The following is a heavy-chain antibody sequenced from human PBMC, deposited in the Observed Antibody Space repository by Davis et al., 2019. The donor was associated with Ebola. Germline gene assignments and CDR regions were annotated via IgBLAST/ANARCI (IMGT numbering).Heavy chain of an antibody. CDR1: GYTFTGYN. CDR2: IKPNSGGT. Sequence: ASVQVSCKASGYTFTGYNTHWVRQAPGQGLEWMGWIKPNSGGTNYAQKFQGRVTMTRDTTISTAYMGLSRLRSDDTAVYYCARDRCSSTSCLGYYYYYMDVWGKGTTVTVSS. V-gene: IGHV1-2*02. CDR3: ARDRCSSTSCLGYYYYYMDV. D-gene: IGHD2-2*01. J-gene: IGHJ6*03.